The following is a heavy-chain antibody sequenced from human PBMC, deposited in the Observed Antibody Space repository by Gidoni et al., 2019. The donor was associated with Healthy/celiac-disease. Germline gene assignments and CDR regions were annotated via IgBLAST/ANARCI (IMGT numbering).Heavy chain of an antibody. CDR3: TTNYYDSSGYNDY. CDR1: GFTFSNAW. CDR2: IKSKTDGGTT. Sequence: EVQLVESGGGLVKPGGSLRLSCAASGFTFSNAWMSWVRQAPGKGLEWVGRIKSKTDGGTTDYAAPVKGRFTISRDDSKNTLYLQMNSLKTEDTAVYYCTTNYYDSSGYNDYWGQGTLVTVSS. D-gene: IGHD3-22*01. V-gene: IGHV3-15*01. J-gene: IGHJ4*02.